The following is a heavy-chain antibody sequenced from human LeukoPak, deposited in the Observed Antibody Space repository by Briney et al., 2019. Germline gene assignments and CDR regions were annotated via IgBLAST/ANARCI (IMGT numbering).Heavy chain of an antibody. D-gene: IGHD3-9*01. CDR3: ARVLTFDWSENWFDP. CDR1: EFSVGSNY. V-gene: IGHV3-66*01. J-gene: IGHJ5*02. Sequence: GGSLRLSCAASEFSVGSNYMTWVRQAPGKGLEWVSLIYSGGSTYYADSVKGRFTISRDNSRNTLYLQMNSLRAEDTAVYYCARVLTFDWSENWFDPWGQGTLVTVSS. CDR2: IYSGGST.